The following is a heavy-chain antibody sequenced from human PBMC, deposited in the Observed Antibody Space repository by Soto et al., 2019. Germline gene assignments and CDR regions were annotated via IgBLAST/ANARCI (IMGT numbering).Heavy chain of an antibody. CDR2: ISGSGGST. CDR3: AKGGKYSSGLDAFDI. CDR1: GFTFSSYA. D-gene: IGHD6-19*01. J-gene: IGHJ3*02. Sequence: GGSLRLSCAASGFTFSSYAMSWVRQAPGKGLEWVSAISGSGGSTYYADSVKGRFTISRDSSKNTLYLQMNSLRAEDTAVYYCAKGGKYSSGLDAFDIWGQGTMVTVSS. V-gene: IGHV3-23*01.